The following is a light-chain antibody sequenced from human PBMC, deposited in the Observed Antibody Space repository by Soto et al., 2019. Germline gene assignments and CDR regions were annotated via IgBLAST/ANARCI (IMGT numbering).Light chain of an antibody. Sequence: EIVLTQSPATLSLSPGERATLSCRASQSVSSYLAWYQQKPGQAPRLLIYDASNRATGIPARFSGSGSGTDFTLTISSLELEDFAVYYCQQRSNWPPMYTFCQGTTLEIK. CDR3: QQRSNWPPMYT. J-gene: IGKJ2*01. CDR2: DAS. CDR1: QSVSSY. V-gene: IGKV3-11*01.